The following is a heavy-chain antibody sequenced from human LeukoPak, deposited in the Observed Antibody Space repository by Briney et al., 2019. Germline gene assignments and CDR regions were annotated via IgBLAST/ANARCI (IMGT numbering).Heavy chain of an antibody. J-gene: IGHJ4*02. D-gene: IGHD2-15*01. CDR3: LGYCSGGNCYSGGY. CDR1: GFTFSSYG. Sequence: PGRSLRLSCAASGFTFSSYGMHWVRQAPGKGLEWVAVISYDGSNKYYADSVKGRFTISRDNSKNTQSLQMNSLRAEDTAVYYCLGYCSGGNCYSGGYWGQGTLVTVSS. V-gene: IGHV3-30*03. CDR2: ISYDGSNK.